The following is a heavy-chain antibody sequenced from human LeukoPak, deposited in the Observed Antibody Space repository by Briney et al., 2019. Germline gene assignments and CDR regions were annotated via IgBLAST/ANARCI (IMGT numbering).Heavy chain of an antibody. CDR2: IYGGGST. D-gene: IGHD3-10*01. CDR3: ARDGVTLLRGVRGFDY. J-gene: IGHJ4*02. Sequence: GGSLRLSCAASGFLVSNNYINWVRQAPGRGLEWGSVIYGGGSTYYADSVKDRFTISRDNSKNTLSLQMNSLRAEDMAVYYCARDGVTLLRGVRGFDYWVQGTLVTVSS. V-gene: IGHV3-66*01. CDR1: GFLVSNNY.